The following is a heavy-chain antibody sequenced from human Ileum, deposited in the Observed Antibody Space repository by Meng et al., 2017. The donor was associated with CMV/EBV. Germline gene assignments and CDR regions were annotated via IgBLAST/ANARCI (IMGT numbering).Heavy chain of an antibody. J-gene: IGHJ4*02. CDR1: GFTFNTAW. CDR2: IKSKVEGETT. CDR3: ATEDGNGWFRR. Sequence: EGQLVDAGGGLVKPGWSLRISCAASGFTFNTAWMSWVRQAPGKGLEWVGRIKSKVEGETTDYAAPLQGRFTISRDDSIDTLYLRMNSLKTEDTAIYYCATEDGNGWFRRWGQGTLVTVSS. V-gene: IGHV3-15*01. D-gene: IGHD5-24*01.